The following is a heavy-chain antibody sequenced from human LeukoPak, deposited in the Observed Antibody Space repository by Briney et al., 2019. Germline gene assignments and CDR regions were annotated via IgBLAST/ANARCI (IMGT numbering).Heavy chain of an antibody. CDR1: GFTFSSYA. V-gene: IGHV3-30*14. CDR3: ARLPRGDY. CDR2: ISYDGSNK. J-gene: IGHJ4*02. D-gene: IGHD3-10*01. Sequence: GGSLRLSCAASGFTFSSYAMHWVRQAPGKGLEWVAVISYDGSNKYYADSVKGRFTISRDNSKNTLYLQMNSLRAEDTAVYYCARLPRGDYWGQGTLVTVSS.